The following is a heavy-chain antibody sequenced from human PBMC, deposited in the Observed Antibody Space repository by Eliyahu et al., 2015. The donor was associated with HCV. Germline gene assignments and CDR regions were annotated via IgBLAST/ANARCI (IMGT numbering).Heavy chain of an antibody. CDR1: GGSIPTYY. Sequence: QVQLQESGPGLVKPSETLSLTCTVXGGSIPTYYWXWXRQPPGKGLEWIGYIHYSGSTNYNPPLKSRVTISVDTSKNQFSLNLTSVTAADTAMYYCASGGGGIAVTGTGGWFDPWGQGTLVTVSS. D-gene: IGHD6-19*01. CDR3: ASGGGGIAVTGTGGWFDP. V-gene: IGHV4-59*01. J-gene: IGHJ5*02. CDR2: IHYSGST.